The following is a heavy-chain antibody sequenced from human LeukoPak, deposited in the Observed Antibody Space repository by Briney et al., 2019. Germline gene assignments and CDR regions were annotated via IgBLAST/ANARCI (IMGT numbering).Heavy chain of an antibody. V-gene: IGHV1-8*02. CDR1: GYTFTSYD. CDR2: MNPNSGNT. J-gene: IGHJ6*03. Sequence: GASVKVSCKASGYTFTSYDINWVRQATGQGLEWMGWMNPNSGNTGYAQKFQGRVTITRNTSISTAYMELSSLRSEDTAVYYCARGTSSWTLYYYYHMDVWGKGTTVTVSS. CDR3: ARGTSSWTLYYYYHMDV. D-gene: IGHD2-2*01.